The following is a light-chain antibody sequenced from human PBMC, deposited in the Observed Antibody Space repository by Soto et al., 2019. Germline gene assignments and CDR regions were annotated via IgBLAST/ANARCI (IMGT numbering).Light chain of an antibody. CDR2: TND. Sequence: QSVLTQPPSASGTPGQRVTIFCSGSSSNIGGSTVNWYQQLPGTAPKLLIHTNDLRPSGVPDRFSGSKSGTSASLAISGLQSEDAADYYCGAWDDSLNGPVFGGGTKLTV. CDR1: SSNIGGST. CDR3: GAWDDSLNGPV. V-gene: IGLV1-44*01. J-gene: IGLJ2*01.